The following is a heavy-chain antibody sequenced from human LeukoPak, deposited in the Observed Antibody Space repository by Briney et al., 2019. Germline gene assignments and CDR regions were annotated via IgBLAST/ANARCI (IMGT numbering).Heavy chain of an antibody. CDR1: GGTFSSYA. J-gene: IGHJ6*02. V-gene: IGHV1-69*13. D-gene: IGHD1-1*01. CDR3: ASVPRLEPILPWVTRHYYYYGMDV. CDR2: IIPIFGTA. Sequence: GASVKVSCKASGGTFSSYAISWVRQAPGQGLEWMGGIIPIFGTANYAQKFQGRVTITADESTSTAYMELSSLRSEDPAVYYCASVPRLEPILPWVTRHYYYYGMDVWGQGTTVTVSS.